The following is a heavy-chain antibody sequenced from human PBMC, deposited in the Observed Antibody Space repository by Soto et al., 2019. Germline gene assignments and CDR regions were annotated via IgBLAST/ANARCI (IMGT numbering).Heavy chain of an antibody. CDR2: ISHDGSSD. CDR1: GVSFRSYA. J-gene: IGHJ3*02. CDR3: ARPPVDMTMKLVAFDI. V-gene: IGHV3-30*03. D-gene: IGHD3-22*01. Sequence: LVESGGGVVQPGRSLRLSCEASGVSFRSYAMHWVRQVPGKGPEWVAVISHDGSSDYYADSVKGRFTISRDNLRNTLYLQMNSLRVEDTGVYHCARPPVDMTMKLVAFDIWGQGTKVTVSS.